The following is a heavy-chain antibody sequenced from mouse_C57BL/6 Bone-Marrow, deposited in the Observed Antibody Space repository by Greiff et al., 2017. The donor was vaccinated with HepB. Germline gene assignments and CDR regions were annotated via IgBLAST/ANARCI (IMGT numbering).Heavy chain of an antibody. J-gene: IGHJ1*03. CDR1: EYEFPSHD. CDR3: ARRNYYGSSYYWYFDV. CDR2: INSDGGST. D-gene: IGHD1-1*01. Sequence: EVKLMESGGGLVQPGESLKLSCESNEYEFPSHDMSWVRKTPEKRLELVAAINSDGGSTYYPDTMERRFIISRDNTKKTLYLQMSSLRSEDTALYYCARRNYYGSSYYWYFDVWGTGTTVTVSS. V-gene: IGHV5-2*01.